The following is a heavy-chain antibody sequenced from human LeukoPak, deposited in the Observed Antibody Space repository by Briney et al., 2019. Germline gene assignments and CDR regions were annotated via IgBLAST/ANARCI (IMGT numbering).Heavy chain of an antibody. D-gene: IGHD5-12*01. V-gene: IGHV4-59*01. CDR1: GGSISSYY. J-gene: IGHJ4*02. Sequence: SETLSLTCTVSGGSISSYYWSWIRQPPGKGLEWIGYIYYSGSTNYNPSLKSRVTISVDTSKNQFSLKLNSVTAADTAVYYCARVSGYDWESFYDYWGQGTLVTVSP. CDR3: ARVSGYDWESFYDY. CDR2: IYYSGST.